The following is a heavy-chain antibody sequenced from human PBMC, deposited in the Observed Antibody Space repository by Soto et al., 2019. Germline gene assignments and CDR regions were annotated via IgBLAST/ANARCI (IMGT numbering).Heavy chain of an antibody. CDR2: IYYSGST. J-gene: IGHJ2*01. CDR1: GGSISSSSYY. CDR3: ARQGAGLLWFGELFTVRRVVDL. Sequence: QLQLQESGPGLVKPSETLSLTCTVSGGSISSSSYYWGWIRQPPGKGLEWIGSIYYSGSTYYNPSLKSRVTISVDTSKNQFSLKLSSVTAADTAVYYCARQGAGLLWFGELFTVRRVVDLWGRGTLVTVSS. D-gene: IGHD3-10*01. V-gene: IGHV4-39*01.